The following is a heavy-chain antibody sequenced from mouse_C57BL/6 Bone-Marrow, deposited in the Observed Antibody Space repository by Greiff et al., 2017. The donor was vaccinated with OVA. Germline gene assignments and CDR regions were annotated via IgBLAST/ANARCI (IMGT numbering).Heavy chain of an antibody. J-gene: IGHJ1*03. Sequence: QVQLQQSGAELVKPGASVKISCKASGYAFSSYWMNWVKQRPGKGLEWIGKIYPGDGDTNYNGKFKGKATLTADKSSSTAYMQRSSLTSEDSAVYVCASSSPCWYFDVWGTGTTVTVSS. CDR3: ASSSPCWYFDV. D-gene: IGHD1-1*01. V-gene: IGHV1-80*01. CDR2: IYPGDGDT. CDR1: GYAFSSYW.